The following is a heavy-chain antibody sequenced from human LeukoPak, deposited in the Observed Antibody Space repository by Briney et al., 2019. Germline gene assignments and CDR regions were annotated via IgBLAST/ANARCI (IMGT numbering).Heavy chain of an antibody. V-gene: IGHV3-48*04. CDR2: ISSSGSTI. D-gene: IGHD3-10*02. CDR1: GFTFSSYS. J-gene: IGHJ6*04. Sequence: GGSLRLSCAASGFTFSSYSMNWVRQAPGKGLEWVSYISSSGSTIYYADSVKGRFTISRDNAKNSLYLQMNSLRAEDTAVYYCAELGITMIGGVWGKGTSVTISS. CDR3: AELGITMIGGV.